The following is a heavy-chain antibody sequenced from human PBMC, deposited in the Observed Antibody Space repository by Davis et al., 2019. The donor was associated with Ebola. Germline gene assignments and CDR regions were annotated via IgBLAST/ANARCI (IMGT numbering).Heavy chain of an antibody. CDR1: GNTLSELS. CDR2: INPNSGGT. Sequence: ASVKVSCKVSGNTLSELSMNWVRQAPGQGPEWMGRINPNSGGTNYAQKFQGRVTMTRDTSISTAYMELSRLRSDDTAVYYCATPTTKGFDYWGQGTLVTVSS. J-gene: IGHJ4*02. CDR3: ATPTTKGFDY. D-gene: IGHD1-14*01. V-gene: IGHV1-2*06.